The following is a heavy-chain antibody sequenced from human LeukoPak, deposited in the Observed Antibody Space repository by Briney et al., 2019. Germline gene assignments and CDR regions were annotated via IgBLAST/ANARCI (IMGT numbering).Heavy chain of an antibody. V-gene: IGHV4-34*01. Sequence: SETLSLTCAVYGGSFSGYYWSWIRQPPGKGLEWIGEINHSGSTNYNPSLKSRVTISVDTSKNQFSLKLSSVTAADTAVYYYARGRSLLWFGELWGLDYWGQGTLVTVSS. CDR1: GGSFSGYY. D-gene: IGHD3-10*01. J-gene: IGHJ4*02. CDR3: ARGRSLLWFGELWGLDY. CDR2: INHSGST.